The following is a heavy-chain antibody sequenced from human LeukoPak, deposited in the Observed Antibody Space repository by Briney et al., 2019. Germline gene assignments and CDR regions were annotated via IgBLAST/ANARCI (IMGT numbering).Heavy chain of an antibody. CDR2: ISGYNGKP. V-gene: IGHV1-18*01. CDR3: ATGLWFGKYLDV. D-gene: IGHD3-10*01. J-gene: IGHJ6*04. CDR1: GYTFTSYG. Sequence: ASVKVSCRASGYTFTSYGITWVRQAPGQGLEWMGWISGYNGKPNYGQKLQGRVTMTTDTSTKTAYMELRSLRSEDTAVYYCATGLWFGKYLDVWGKGTTVTISS.